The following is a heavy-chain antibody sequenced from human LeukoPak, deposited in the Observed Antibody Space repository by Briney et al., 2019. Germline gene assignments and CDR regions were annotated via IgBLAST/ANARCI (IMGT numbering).Heavy chain of an antibody. CDR2: IYYSGST. CDR3: ARLRDAYGSGSYYWDY. Sequence: SETLSLTCTVSGGSISSHYWSWIRQPPGKGLEWIGYIYYSGSTNYNPSLKSRVTISVDTSKNQFSLKLSSVTAADTAVYYCARLRDAYGSGSYYWDYWGQGTLVTVSS. CDR1: GGSISSHY. V-gene: IGHV4-59*08. D-gene: IGHD3-10*01. J-gene: IGHJ4*02.